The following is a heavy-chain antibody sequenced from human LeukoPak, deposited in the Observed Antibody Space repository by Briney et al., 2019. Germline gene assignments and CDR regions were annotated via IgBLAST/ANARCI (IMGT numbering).Heavy chain of an antibody. CDR2: IRSKAFGGTT. D-gene: IGHD5-18*01. V-gene: IGHV3-49*03. CDR1: TFTFSDYY. Sequence: GGSLRLSCGASTFTFSDYYMSWFRQAPGKGLEWVGFIRSKAFGGTTEYAASVKGRFTISRDDSKSIAYLQMNSLKTEDTAVYYCTRDDLDTAFDYWGQGTLVTVSS. CDR3: TRDDLDTAFDY. J-gene: IGHJ4*02.